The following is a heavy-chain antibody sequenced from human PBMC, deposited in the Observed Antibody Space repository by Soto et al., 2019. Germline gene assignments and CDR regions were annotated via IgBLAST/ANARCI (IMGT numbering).Heavy chain of an antibody. CDR3: ASRDGYNRSFDY. D-gene: IGHD5-12*01. Sequence: PSETLSLTCTVSGGSLSSGDYYWSWIRQPPGKGLEWIGYIYYSGSTYYNPPLKSRVTISVDTSKNQFSLKLSSVTAADTAVYYCASRDGYNRSFDYWGQGTLVTVSS. V-gene: IGHV4-30-4*01. J-gene: IGHJ4*02. CDR1: GGSLSSGDYY. CDR2: IYYSGST.